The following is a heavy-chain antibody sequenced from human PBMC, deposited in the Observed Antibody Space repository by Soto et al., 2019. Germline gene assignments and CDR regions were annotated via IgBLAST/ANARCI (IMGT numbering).Heavy chain of an antibody. D-gene: IGHD1-26*01. V-gene: IGHV1-18*01. CDR1: GYTFTSYG. J-gene: IGHJ5*02. CDR2: ISAYNGNT. CDR3: ARVVGALGHWFDP. Sequence: QVQLVQSGAEVKKPGASVKVSCKASGYTFTSYGISWVRQAPGQGLEWMGRISAYNGNTNYAQKLQGRVTMTTATSTSTAYMELRSLTSAASAVYYCARVVGALGHWFDPWGQGTLVTVSS.